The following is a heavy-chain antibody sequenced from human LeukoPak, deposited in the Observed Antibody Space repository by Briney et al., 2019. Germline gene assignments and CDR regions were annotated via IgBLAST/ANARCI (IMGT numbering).Heavy chain of an antibody. J-gene: IGHJ6*03. CDR3: ARATIVVVPGYYMDV. Sequence: PGGSLRLSCTASGFAFDEHGMSWVRQVPGKGLEWVSGINWSGGSTGYADPLRGRFTISRDNAKNSLYLQMDSLRAEDTALYYCARATIVVVPGYYMDVRGKGTTVTVSS. D-gene: IGHD2-2*01. CDR2: INWSGGST. CDR1: GFAFDEHG. V-gene: IGHV3-20*04.